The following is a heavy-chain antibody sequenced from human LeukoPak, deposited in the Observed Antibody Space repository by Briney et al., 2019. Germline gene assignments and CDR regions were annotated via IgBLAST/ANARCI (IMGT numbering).Heavy chain of an antibody. CDR2: VSAYNGNT. D-gene: IGHD3-9*01. V-gene: IGHV1-18*04. J-gene: IGHJ4*02. CDR1: GFTFTRYG. Sequence: ASVKVSCKASGFTFTRYGISWVRPAPGQGPEGMGWVSAYNGNTNYAQKLRGRVTMITEPATSTAYMELRSLRSDDTAVYYCARGAFTDYSGLDYWGQGTLVTVSS. CDR3: ARGAFTDYSGLDY.